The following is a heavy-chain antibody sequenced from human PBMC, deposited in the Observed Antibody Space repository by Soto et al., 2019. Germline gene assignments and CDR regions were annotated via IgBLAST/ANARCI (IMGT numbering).Heavy chain of an antibody. J-gene: IGHJ5*02. CDR1: TYSISSGFL. CDR3: ARDTNSLDP. CDR2: IFYTGDT. Sequence: PSETLSLTCSVSTYSISSGFLWGWIRQPPGKGLEWIGSIFYTGDTYYNPSLKSRITMSVDTSRNQFSLKLTSLTAADTAVYYCARDTNSLDPWGQGILVTVSS. V-gene: IGHV4-38-2*02. D-gene: IGHD1-1*01.